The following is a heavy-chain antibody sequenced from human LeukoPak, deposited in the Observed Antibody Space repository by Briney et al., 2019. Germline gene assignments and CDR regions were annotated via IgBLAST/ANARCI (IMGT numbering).Heavy chain of an antibody. D-gene: IGHD5-18*01. CDR1: GGSVSSGSYY. J-gene: IGHJ4*02. CDR2: IYYSGST. Sequence: SETLSLTCTVSGGSVSSGSYYWSWIRQPPGKGLEWIGYIYYSGSTNYNPSLKSRVTISVDTSKNQFSLKLSSVTAADTAVYYCARDKLWFNYWGQGTLVSVSS. CDR3: ARDKLWFNY. V-gene: IGHV4-61*01.